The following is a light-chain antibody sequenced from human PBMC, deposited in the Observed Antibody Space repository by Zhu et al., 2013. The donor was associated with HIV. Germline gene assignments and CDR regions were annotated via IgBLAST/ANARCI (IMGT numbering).Light chain of an antibody. CDR1: SSNIGNNY. Sequence: QSVLTQPPSVSAAPGQKVSISCSGSSSNIGNNYVSWFQHLPGTAPKLLIYDNDYRPSGISHRFSASKSGTSATLVITGLQTGDEADYYCGTWDNSLSGGVFGGGTKAD. CDR2: DND. CDR3: GTWDNSLSGGV. V-gene: IGLV1-51*01. J-gene: IGLJ2*01.